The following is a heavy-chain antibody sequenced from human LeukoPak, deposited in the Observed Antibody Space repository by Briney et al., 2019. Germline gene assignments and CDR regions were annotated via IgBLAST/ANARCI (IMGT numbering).Heavy chain of an antibody. CDR3: AKEYCSSTSCQHYYYYYMDV. CDR2: IWYDGSNK. V-gene: IGHV3-33*06. D-gene: IGHD2-2*01. J-gene: IGHJ6*03. CDR1: GFTFSSYG. Sequence: GRSLRLSCAASGFTFSSYGMHWVRQAPGKGLEWVAVIWYDGSNKYYADSVKGRFTISRDNSKNTLYLQMNSPRAEDTAVYYCAKEYCSSTSCQHYYYYYMDVWGKGTTVTVSS.